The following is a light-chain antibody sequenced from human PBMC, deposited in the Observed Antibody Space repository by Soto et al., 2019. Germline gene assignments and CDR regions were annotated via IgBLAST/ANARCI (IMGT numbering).Light chain of an antibody. CDR2: DVS. CDR3: SSYTSSSVYV. J-gene: IGLJ1*01. Sequence: QSVLTQPAPVYGSPGQSITISCTGTSSDVGGYNYVSWYQQHPGKAPKLMIYDVSNRPSGVSNRFSGSKSGNTASLTISGLQAEDEADYYCSSYTSSSVYVFGTGTKVTVL. V-gene: IGLV2-14*01. CDR1: SSDVGGYNY.